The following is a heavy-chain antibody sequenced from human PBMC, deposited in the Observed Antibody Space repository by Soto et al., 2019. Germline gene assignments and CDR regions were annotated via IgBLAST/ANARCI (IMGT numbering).Heavy chain of an antibody. V-gene: IGHV3-15*07. D-gene: IGHD3-22*01. CDR3: TTDSLLAYYDSSGYLGPSPSGLLDY. CDR1: GFTFSNAW. CDR2: IKSKTDGGTT. J-gene: IGHJ4*02. Sequence: GGSLRLSCAASGFTFSNAWMNWVRQAPGKGLEWVGRIKSKTDGGTTDYAAPVKGRFTISRDDSKNTLYLQMNSLKTEDTAVYYCTTDSLLAYYDSSGYLGPSPSGLLDYWGQGTLVTVSS.